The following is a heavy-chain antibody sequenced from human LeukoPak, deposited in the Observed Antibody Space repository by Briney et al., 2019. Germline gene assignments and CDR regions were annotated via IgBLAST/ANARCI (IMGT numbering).Heavy chain of an antibody. CDR2: INNDGTGT. Sequence: PGGSLRLSCASSGFTFSNYWMHWVRQAPRKGLVWISRINNDGTGTNYADSVKGRFTISRDNAKNTLFLQMNSLRVEDTAMYYCARGMRGPDYWGQGTLVTVSS. D-gene: IGHD3-3*02. V-gene: IGHV3-74*01. J-gene: IGHJ4*02. CDR1: GFTFSNYW. CDR3: ARGMRGPDY.